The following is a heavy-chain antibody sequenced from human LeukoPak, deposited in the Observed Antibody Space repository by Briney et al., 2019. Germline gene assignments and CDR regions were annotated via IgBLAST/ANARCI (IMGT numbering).Heavy chain of an antibody. CDR1: GFTFSSYS. V-gene: IGHV3-48*01. CDR3: ARDLYSSGPSFGY. Sequence: PGGSLRLSCAASGFTFSSYSMNWVRQAPGKGLEWVSYISSSSSTIYYADSVKGRFTISRDNAKNSLYLQMNSLRAEDTAVYYCARDLYSSGPSFGYWGQGTLVTVSS. D-gene: IGHD6-19*01. J-gene: IGHJ4*02. CDR2: ISSSSSTI.